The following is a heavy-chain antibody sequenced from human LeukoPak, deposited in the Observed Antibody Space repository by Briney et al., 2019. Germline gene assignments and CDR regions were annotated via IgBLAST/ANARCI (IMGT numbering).Heavy chain of an antibody. V-gene: IGHV4-34*01. CDR3: ATQNYYGSGSSVDY. CDR2: INHSGST. CDR1: GGSFSGYY. J-gene: IGHJ4*02. D-gene: IGHD3-10*01. Sequence: ASETLSLTCAVYGGSFSGYYWSWIRQPPGKGLEWIGEINHSGSTNYNPSLKSRVTISVDTSKNQFSLKLSPVTAADTAVYYCATQNYYGSGSSVDYWGQGTLVTVSS.